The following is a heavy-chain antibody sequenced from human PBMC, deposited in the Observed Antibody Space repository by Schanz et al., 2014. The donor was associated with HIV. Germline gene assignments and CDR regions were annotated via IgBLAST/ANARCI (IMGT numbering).Heavy chain of an antibody. J-gene: IGHJ4*02. CDR1: GFTFEDYA. CDR3: ASSRPMGLEIDF. CDR2: ISWNSGSI. Sequence: EVQLVESGGGLVQPGGSLRLSCAASGFTFEDYAMHWVRQAPGKGLEWVSGISWNSGSIGYADSVKGRFSISRDNAKNSLYLQIISLTAEDTAMYYCASSRPMGLEIDFWGQGTLVTVSS. V-gene: IGHV3-9*01. D-gene: IGHD1-1*01.